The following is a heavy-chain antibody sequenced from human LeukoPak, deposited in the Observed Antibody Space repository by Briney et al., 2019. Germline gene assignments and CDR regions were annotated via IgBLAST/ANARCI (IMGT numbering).Heavy chain of an antibody. CDR1: GFTFSSYG. CDR3: AARRGYYHYMDV. CDR2: IWYDGSNK. V-gene: IGHV3-33*03. Sequence: PGGSLRLSCAASGFTFSSYGMHWVRQAPGKGLEWVAVIWYDGSNKYYADSVKGRFTISRDNSKNTLSLQMNSLTAEDTAVYYCAARRGYYHYMDVWGKGTTVTVSS. J-gene: IGHJ6*03. D-gene: IGHD3-3*01.